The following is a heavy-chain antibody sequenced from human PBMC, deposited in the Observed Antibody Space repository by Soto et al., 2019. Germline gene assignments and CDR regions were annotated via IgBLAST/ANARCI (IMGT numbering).Heavy chain of an antibody. D-gene: IGHD6-6*01. Sequence: PGGSLRLSCAASGFTFSSYEMNWVRQAPGKGLEWVSYISSSGSTIYYADSVKGRFTISRDNAKNSLYLQMNSRTAEDTAVYYCARFRISARWFDPWGQGTLVTVSS. CDR1: GFTFSSYE. V-gene: IGHV3-48*03. CDR3: ARFRISARWFDP. J-gene: IGHJ5*02. CDR2: ISSSGSTI.